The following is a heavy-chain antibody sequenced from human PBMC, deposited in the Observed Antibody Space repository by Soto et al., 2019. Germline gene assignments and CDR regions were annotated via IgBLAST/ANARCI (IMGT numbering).Heavy chain of an antibody. CDR3: VMVDNYVTPTPQDV. D-gene: IGHD3-16*01. CDR1: GYIFVNYG. J-gene: IGHJ6*02. CDR2: ISPYTGNT. Sequence: QVQLVQSGDEVKKPGASVKVSCKASGYIFVNYGIAWVRQAPGQGLEWMGWISPYTGNTHSASKVQGRLTMTTDTSTSTAYMALGSLTSDATAVYYCVMVDNYVTPTPQDVWGQGTTVTVSS. V-gene: IGHV1-18*01.